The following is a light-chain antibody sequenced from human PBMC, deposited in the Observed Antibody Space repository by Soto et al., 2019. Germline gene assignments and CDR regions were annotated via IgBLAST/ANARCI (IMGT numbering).Light chain of an antibody. V-gene: IGKV1-27*01. CDR1: QGISSY. Sequence: DIRMTQSPSSLSASVGDRVTITCRASQGISSYLAWYQQKPGKVPKVLIYAASTLQSGVPSRFSGSGSGTDFTLTISSLQPEDAATYYCQKYNSAPLTFGGGTKVEIK. CDR3: QKYNSAPLT. CDR2: AAS. J-gene: IGKJ4*01.